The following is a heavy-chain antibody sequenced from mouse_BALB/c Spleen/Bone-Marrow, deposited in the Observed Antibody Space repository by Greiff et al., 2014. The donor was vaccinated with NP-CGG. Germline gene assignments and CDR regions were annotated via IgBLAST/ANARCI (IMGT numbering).Heavy chain of an antibody. J-gene: IGHJ2*01. CDR1: GFSLTTCG. D-gene: IGHD3-1*01. CDR3: ARNHRGYYFDY. V-gene: IGHV2-2*02. CDR2: IWSGGSK. Sequence: QVQLQQPGPGLVQPSQSLSITCTVSGFSLTTCGVHWVRQSPGKGLEWLGVIWSGGSKDYNAAFISRLSNSKDNSKSQVFFKMNSLQANDTAIYYCARNHRGYYFDYWGQGTTLTVSS.